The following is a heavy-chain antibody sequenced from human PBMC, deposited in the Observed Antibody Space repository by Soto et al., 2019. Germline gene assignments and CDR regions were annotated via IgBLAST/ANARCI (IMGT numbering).Heavy chain of an antibody. J-gene: IGHJ4*02. Sequence: QVQLVQSGAEVKKPGSSVRVSCKASGGTLNSYTISWVRQAPGQGLEWMGGIIPVFGTTDYAQKFQGRVTITADQSTGTAYLNLCSLRSEDTAIYDCSISNSEGRGDFWGQGTLVTVSS. CDR1: GGTLNSYT. CDR2: IIPVFGTT. D-gene: IGHD3-10*01. V-gene: IGHV1-69*01. CDR3: SISNSEGRGDF.